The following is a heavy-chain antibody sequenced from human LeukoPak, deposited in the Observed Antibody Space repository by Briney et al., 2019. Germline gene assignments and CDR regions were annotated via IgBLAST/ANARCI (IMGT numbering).Heavy chain of an antibody. CDR2: IWYDGSNK. CDR3: ARGGIRYFDDSGGY. D-gene: IGHD3-9*01. V-gene: IGHV3-33*01. Sequence: GRSLRLSCAASGFTFSSYGMHWVRQAPGKGLEWVAVIWYDGSNKYYADSVEGRFTISRDNSKNTLYLQMNSLRAEDTAVYYYARGGIRYFDDSGGYWGQGTLVTVSS. CDR1: GFTFSSYG. J-gene: IGHJ4*02.